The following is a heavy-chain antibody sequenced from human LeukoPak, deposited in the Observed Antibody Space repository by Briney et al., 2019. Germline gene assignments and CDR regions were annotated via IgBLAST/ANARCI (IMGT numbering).Heavy chain of an antibody. CDR1: GFTFSSYA. CDR3: ARQRSIAAACMDV. J-gene: IGHJ6*02. V-gene: IGHV3-30-3*01. D-gene: IGHD6-13*01. Sequence: PGGSLRLSCAASGFTFSSYAMPWVRQAPGKGLGWVAVISYDGSNKYYADSVKGRFTISRDNSKNTLYLQMNSLRAEDTAVYYCARQRSIAAACMDVWGQGTTVTVSS. CDR2: ISYDGSNK.